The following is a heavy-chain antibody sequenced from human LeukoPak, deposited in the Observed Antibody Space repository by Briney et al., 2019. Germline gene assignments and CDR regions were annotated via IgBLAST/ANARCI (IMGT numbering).Heavy chain of an antibody. CDR3: VRGYSFGPYGMDV. CDR1: GFPFSSYA. D-gene: IGHD2-15*01. Sequence: GGSLRLSCSASGFPFSSYAMHGVRQAPGKGLEYVSAISDSGGSTDYADTARDRFTISRDHSKNTLYLQVSSLRDEDTAVYFCVRGYSFGPYGMDVWGQGTTVTVSS. CDR2: ISDSGGST. J-gene: IGHJ6*02. V-gene: IGHV3-64*03.